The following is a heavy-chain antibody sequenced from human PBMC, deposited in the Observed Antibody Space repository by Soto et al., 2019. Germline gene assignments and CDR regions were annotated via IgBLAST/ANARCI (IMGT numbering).Heavy chain of an antibody. Sequence: QVQLQESGPGLVTPSQTLSLTCTVSGGSISSGDCYWSWIRQPPGKGLEWIGYIDLTGRTYSNPSLKSRLAVSVDTSKNQFSLTLSSVTAADTAVYFCARFSSLDKDYVVDVWGQGTMVTVSS. CDR3: ARFSSLDKDYVVDV. J-gene: IGHJ6*02. CDR2: IDLTGRT. CDR1: GGSISSGDCY. D-gene: IGHD6-19*01. V-gene: IGHV4-30-4*08.